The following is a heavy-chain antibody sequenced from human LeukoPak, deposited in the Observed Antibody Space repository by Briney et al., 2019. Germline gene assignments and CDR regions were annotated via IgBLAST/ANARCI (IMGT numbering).Heavy chain of an antibody. J-gene: IGHJ5*02. CDR1: GDSINSGNSH. V-gene: IGHV4-39*07. D-gene: IGHD3-22*01. CDR3: ARGLRVVVPYNWFDP. CDR2: INHSGST. Sequence: SETLSLTCTVSGDSINSGNSHWTWIRQPPGKGLEWIGEINHSGSTNYNPSLKSRVTISVDTSKNQFSLKLSSVTAADTAVYYCARGLRVVVPYNWFDPWGQGTLVTVSS.